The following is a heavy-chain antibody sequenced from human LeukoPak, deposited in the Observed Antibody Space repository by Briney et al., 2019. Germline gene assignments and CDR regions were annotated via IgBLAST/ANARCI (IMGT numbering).Heavy chain of an antibody. V-gene: IGHV3-48*01. J-gene: IGHJ4*02. CDR1: GFTFSSYS. CDR3: ARVLVRGAVGD. D-gene: IGHD3-10*01. CDR2: ISSSSSTI. Sequence: GGSLRLSCAASGFTFSSYSMNWVRQAPGKGLEWVSYISSSSSTIYYADSVKGRFTISRDNAKNSLYLQMNSLRAEDTAVYYCARVLVRGAVGDWGQGTLVTVSS.